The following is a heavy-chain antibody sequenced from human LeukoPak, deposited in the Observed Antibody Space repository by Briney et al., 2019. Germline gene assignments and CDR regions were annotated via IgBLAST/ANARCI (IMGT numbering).Heavy chain of an antibody. CDR3: ARVKDSSSWHYFDF. D-gene: IGHD6-13*01. V-gene: IGHV1-2*02. J-gene: IGHJ4*02. CDR1: GYTFTGYY. CDR2: INPNSGGT. Sequence: APVKVSCKASGYTFTGYYMHWVRQAPGQGLEWMGWINPNSGGTNYAQKFQGRVTMTRDTSISTAYMELSRLRSDDTAVYYCARVKDSSSWHYFDFWGQGTLVTVSS.